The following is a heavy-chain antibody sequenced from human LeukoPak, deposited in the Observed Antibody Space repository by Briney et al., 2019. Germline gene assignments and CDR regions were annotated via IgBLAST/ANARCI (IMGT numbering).Heavy chain of an antibody. CDR3: ARDKAQASVYYGMDV. J-gene: IGHJ6*02. CDR2: ISSGSNYI. Sequence: GGSLRLSCAASGFTFSSYSMVWVRQAPGKGLEWVSSISSGSNYIYYADSVKGRFTISRDNARTSLYLQMNSLRAEDTAVYYCARDKAQASVYYGMDVWGQGTTVTVSS. D-gene: IGHD6-6*01. V-gene: IGHV3-21*06. CDR1: GFTFSSYS.